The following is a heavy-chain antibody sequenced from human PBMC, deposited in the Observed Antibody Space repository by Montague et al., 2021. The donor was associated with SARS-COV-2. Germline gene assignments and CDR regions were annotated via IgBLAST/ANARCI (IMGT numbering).Heavy chain of an antibody. Sequence: SETLSLTCTVSGGSVSSGSYYWSWIRQPPGKGLEWIGDIDYSGSTNYNPSLKSRVTISVDTSKNQSSLKLSSVTAADTAVYYCARDPWRITILGVVTRYGMDVWGQGTTVTVSS. V-gene: IGHV4-61*01. CDR3: ARDPWRITILGVVTRYGMDV. CDR2: IDYSGST. CDR1: GGSVSSGSYY. D-gene: IGHD3-3*01. J-gene: IGHJ6*02.